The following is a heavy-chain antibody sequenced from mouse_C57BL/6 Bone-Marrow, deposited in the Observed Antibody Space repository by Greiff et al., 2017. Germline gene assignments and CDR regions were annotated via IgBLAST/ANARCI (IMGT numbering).Heavy chain of an antibody. V-gene: IGHV2-5*01. J-gene: IGHJ2*01. CDR1: GFSLTSYG. Sequence: VQLQQSGPGLVQPSQSLSITCTVSGFSLTSYGVHWVRQSPGKGLEWLGVIWRGGSTDYNAAFMSRLSITKDNSKSQVFFKMNSLQADDTAIYYCAKEDGSSPYYFDYWGQGTTRTVSS. CDR2: IWRGGST. D-gene: IGHD1-1*01. CDR3: AKEDGSSPYYFDY.